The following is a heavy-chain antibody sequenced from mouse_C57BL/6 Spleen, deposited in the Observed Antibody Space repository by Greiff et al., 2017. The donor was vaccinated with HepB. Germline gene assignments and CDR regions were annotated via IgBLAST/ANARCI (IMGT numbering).Heavy chain of an antibody. CDR3: ARNPLITTVVADY. Sequence: QVQLQQPEAELVKPGASVKLSCKASGYTFTSYWMHWVKQRPGQGLEWIGMIHPNSGSTNYNEKFKSKATLTVDKSSSTAYMQLSSLTSEDSAVYYCARNPLITTVVADYWGQGTTLTVSS. V-gene: IGHV1-64*01. D-gene: IGHD1-1*01. CDR2: IHPNSGST. CDR1: GYTFTSYW. J-gene: IGHJ2*01.